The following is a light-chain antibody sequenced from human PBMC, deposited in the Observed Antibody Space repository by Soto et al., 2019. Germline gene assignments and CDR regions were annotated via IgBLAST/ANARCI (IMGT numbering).Light chain of an antibody. Sequence: EILMTQSPGTLSVSPGERVTLSWRASQSISNNLAWYQQKPGQAPRLLIYAASTGAPTIPARFSGSGSGTEFTLTISSLQSEDFAVYYCQQYSNWPLTFGGGTKVEIK. CDR1: QSISNN. V-gene: IGKV3-15*01. CDR3: QQYSNWPLT. CDR2: AAS. J-gene: IGKJ4*01.